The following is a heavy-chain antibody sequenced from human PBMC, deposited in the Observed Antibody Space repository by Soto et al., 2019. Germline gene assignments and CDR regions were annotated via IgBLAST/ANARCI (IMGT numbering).Heavy chain of an antibody. J-gene: IGHJ6*02. D-gene: IGHD6-19*01. CDR1: GGSFSGYY. CDR2: INHSGST. CDR3: AREGAVAGTAPYYYYGMDV. Sequence: PSETLSLTCAVYGGSFSGYYWTWIRQPPGTGLEWIGEINHSGSTNYNPSLKSRVTISVDASKNQFSLKLTSVTAADTAVYYCAREGAVAGTAPYYYYGMDVWGQGTTVTVSS. V-gene: IGHV4-34*01.